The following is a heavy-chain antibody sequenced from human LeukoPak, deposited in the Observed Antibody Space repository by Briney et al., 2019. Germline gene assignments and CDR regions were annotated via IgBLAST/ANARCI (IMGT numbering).Heavy chain of an antibody. CDR1: GGSFSGYD. CDR3: ARARGTEAIDS. D-gene: IGHD1/OR15-1a*01. CDR2: INHSGST. Sequence: SETLSLTCTVYGGSFSGYDWTWIRQPPGKGLEWIGEINHSGSTNYNPSLKSRVTISVDTSKNQFSLKMTSVTAADTAVYYCARARGTEAIDSWGQGNLVTVSS. J-gene: IGHJ4*02. V-gene: IGHV4-34*01.